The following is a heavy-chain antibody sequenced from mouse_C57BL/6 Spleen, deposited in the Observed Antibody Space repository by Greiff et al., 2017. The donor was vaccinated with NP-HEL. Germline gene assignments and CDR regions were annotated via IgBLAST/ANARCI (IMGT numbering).Heavy chain of an antibody. Sequence: QVQLQQPGAELVKPGASVKLSCKASGYTFTSYWMQWVKQRPGQGLEWIGEIDPSDSNTNYNQKFKGKATLTVDTSSSTAYMQLSSLTSEDSAVYYCARDEGYSNPFAYWGQGTLVTVSA. CDR2: IDPSDSNT. V-gene: IGHV1-50*01. J-gene: IGHJ3*01. D-gene: IGHD2-5*01. CDR3: ARDEGYSNPFAY. CDR1: GYTFTSYW.